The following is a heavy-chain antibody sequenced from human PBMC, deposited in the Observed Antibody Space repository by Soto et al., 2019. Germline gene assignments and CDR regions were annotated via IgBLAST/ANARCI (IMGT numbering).Heavy chain of an antibody. CDR1: GVSFTSHA. V-gene: IGHV3-23*01. CDR2: MGGGGDNT. J-gene: IGHJ4*02. CDR3: AARAVVGSFYYFDY. D-gene: IGHD1-26*01. Sequence: EVQLLESGGDLVQPGGSLRLSCAVSGVSFTSHAMSWVRQARWKGLEWVSGMGGGGDNTYYADSVKGRFTISRDSSKNTRYLHMNGMRADDTAVYYCAARAVVGSFYYFDYWGQGTMVTVSS.